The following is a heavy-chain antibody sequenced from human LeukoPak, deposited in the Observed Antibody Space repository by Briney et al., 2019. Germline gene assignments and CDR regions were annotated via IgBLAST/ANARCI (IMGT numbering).Heavy chain of an antibody. J-gene: IGHJ4*02. D-gene: IGHD4/OR15-4a*01. CDR1: GFTFSGNA. Sequence: GGSLRLSCVASGFTFSGNAMSWVRQAPGKGLEWVSGISGTGGSTYYADSVKGRLTISRDNSKNTLYLQMNSLRAEDTAVYYCAKGGLGAGKRVPFDYWGQGTLVTVSS. CDR2: ISGTGGST. V-gene: IGHV3-23*01. CDR3: AKGGLGAGKRVPFDY.